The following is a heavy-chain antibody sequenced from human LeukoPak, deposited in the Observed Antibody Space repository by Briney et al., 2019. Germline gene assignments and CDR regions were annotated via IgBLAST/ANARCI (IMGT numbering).Heavy chain of an antibody. J-gene: IGHJ4*02. CDR3: ARVGYYDSSGYYWRYYFDY. Sequence: SETLSLTCTVSGGSISSYYWSWIRQPAGKGLEWIGRIYTSGSTNYNPSLKSRVTMSVDTSKNQFSLKLSSVTAADTAVCYCARVGYYDSSGYYWRYYFDYWGQGTLVTVSS. V-gene: IGHV4-4*07. D-gene: IGHD3-22*01. CDR2: IYTSGST. CDR1: GGSISSYY.